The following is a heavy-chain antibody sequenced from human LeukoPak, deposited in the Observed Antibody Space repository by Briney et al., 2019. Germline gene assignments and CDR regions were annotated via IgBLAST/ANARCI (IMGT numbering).Heavy chain of an antibody. CDR1: GYTFTSYG. CDR3: ARDFAVTTGPHGMDV. V-gene: IGHV1-18*01. Sequence: VASVKVSCKASGYTFTSYGISWVRQAPGQGLEGMGWISAYNGNTNYPQKLQGRVTMTTDTSTSTAYMELRSLRSDDTAVYYCARDFAVTTGPHGMDVWGQGTTVTVSS. D-gene: IGHD4-17*01. J-gene: IGHJ6*02. CDR2: ISAYNGNT.